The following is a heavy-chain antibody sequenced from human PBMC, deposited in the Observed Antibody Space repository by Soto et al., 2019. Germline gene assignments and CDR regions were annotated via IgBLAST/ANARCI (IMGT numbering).Heavy chain of an antibody. CDR2: ISASNGDT. CDR1: GYTFNNFV. D-gene: IGHD2-21*02. Sequence: QVQLVQSGTEVQKPGASVKVSCKASGYTFNNFVVAWVRQAPGQGLEWMGWISASNGDTNYAQKFPGRVTMTTDTSKNPAYQAPRSLRSDDTAVYYCARAPVRVVPTATYIDHWGQGTRVSVSS. CDR3: ARAPVRVVPTATYIDH. J-gene: IGHJ4*02. V-gene: IGHV1-18*01.